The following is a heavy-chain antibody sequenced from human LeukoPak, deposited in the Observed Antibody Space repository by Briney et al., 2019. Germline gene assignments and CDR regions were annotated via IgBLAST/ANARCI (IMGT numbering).Heavy chain of an antibody. CDR1: GYTFTTYY. CDR3: ASGYKTVSVFDH. Sequence: GASVNVSCKASGYTFTTYYMHWVRQAPGQGLVWMGLTNPSGGGTRYAQKFQGRVTMTRDTSTSTVYMELSSLRSEDTAVYYCASGYKTVSVFDHWGQGTLVTVPS. CDR2: TNPSGGGT. V-gene: IGHV1-46*01. J-gene: IGHJ5*02. D-gene: IGHD5-24*01.